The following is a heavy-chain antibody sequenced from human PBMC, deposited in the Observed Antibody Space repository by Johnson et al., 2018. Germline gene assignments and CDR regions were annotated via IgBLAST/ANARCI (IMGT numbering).Heavy chain of an antibody. CDR2: ISYDGSNK. CDR3: SRAGLGMDAFDI. CDR1: GFTFSSYG. D-gene: IGHD3-16*01. Sequence: VQLVESGGGVVQPGRSLRLSCAASGFTFSSYGVYWVRQAPGKGLEWVAVISYDGSNKYYADSVKGRFTISRDNSKNTLYLKMNSLSAEDTAVYYCSRAGLGMDAFDIWGQGTMVTVSS. V-gene: IGHV3-30*03. J-gene: IGHJ3*02.